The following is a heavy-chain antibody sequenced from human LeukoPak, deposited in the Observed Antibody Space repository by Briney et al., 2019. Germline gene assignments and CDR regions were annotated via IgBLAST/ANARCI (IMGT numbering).Heavy chain of an antibody. CDR3: ARGGPLGYCSSTSCYDGRHWFDP. CDR1: GFTFSSYS. CDR2: ISSSSSYI. Sequence: AGGSLRLSCAASGFTFSSYSMNWVRQAPGKGLEWVSSISSSSSYIYYADSVKGRFTISRDNAKNSLYLQMNSLRAEDTAVYYCARGGPLGYCSSTSCYDGRHWFDPWGQGTLVTVSS. J-gene: IGHJ5*02. D-gene: IGHD2-2*01. V-gene: IGHV3-21*01.